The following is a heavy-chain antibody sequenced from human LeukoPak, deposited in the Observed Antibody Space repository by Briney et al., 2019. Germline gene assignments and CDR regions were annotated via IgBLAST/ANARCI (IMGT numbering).Heavy chain of an antibody. J-gene: IGHJ4*02. CDR2: INPNSGGT. V-gene: IGHV1-2*04. D-gene: IGHD6-13*01. Sequence: ASVKVSCKASGYTFTGYYMHWVRQAPGQGLEGMGWINPNSGGTNYAQKFQGWVTMTRDTSISTAYMELSRLRSDDTAVYYCARAHPLAAAGSYYFDYWGQGTLVTVSS. CDR3: ARAHPLAAAGSYYFDY. CDR1: GYTFTGYY.